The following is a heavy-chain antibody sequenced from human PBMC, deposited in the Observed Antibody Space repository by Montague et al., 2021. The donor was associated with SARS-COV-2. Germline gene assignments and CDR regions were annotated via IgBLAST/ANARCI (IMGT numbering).Heavy chain of an antibody. Sequence: SLRLSCAASGFTFSSYNMNWVRQAPGKGLEWVSSISSSSSYIYYADSVKGRFTISRDNTKNSLYLQMNSLRAEDTAVHYCARTLTTVTSDYFDYWGQGTLVTVSS. D-gene: IGHD4-17*01. J-gene: IGHJ4*02. CDR1: GFTFSSYN. V-gene: IGHV3-21*01. CDR3: ARTLTTVTSDYFDY. CDR2: ISSSSSYI.